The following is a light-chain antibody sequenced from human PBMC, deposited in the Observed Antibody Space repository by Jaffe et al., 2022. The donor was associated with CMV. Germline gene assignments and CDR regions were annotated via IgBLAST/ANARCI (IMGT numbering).Light chain of an antibody. V-gene: IGKV4-1*01. Sequence: DIVMTQSPDSLAVSLGERATINCKSSQSILYTSNSKNYLAWHQQKPGQPPKLLIYWASTRESGVPDRFSGSGSGTDFTLTISSLQAEDVAVYYCQQYYGTPWTFGQGTKVEIQ. J-gene: IGKJ1*01. CDR1: QSILYTSNSKNY. CDR3: QQYYGTPWT. CDR2: WAS.